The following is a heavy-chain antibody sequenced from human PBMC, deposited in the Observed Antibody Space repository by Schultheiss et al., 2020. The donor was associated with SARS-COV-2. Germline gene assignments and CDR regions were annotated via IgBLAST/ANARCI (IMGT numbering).Heavy chain of an antibody. CDR1: GGSVSSGSYY. CDR3: ASINWNYHLLFDY. D-gene: IGHD1-7*01. CDR2: IYYSGST. Sequence: SQTLSLTCTVSGGSVSSGSYYWSWIRQPPGKGLEWIGYIYYSGSTYYNPSLKSRVTISVDTSKNQFSLKLSSVTAADTAVYYCASINWNYHLLFDYWGQGTLVTVSS. V-gene: IGHV4-61*01. J-gene: IGHJ4*02.